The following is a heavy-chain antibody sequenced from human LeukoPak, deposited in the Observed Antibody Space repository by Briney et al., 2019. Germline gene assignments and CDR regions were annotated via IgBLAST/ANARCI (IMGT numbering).Heavy chain of an antibody. CDR2: INWNGGST. CDR1: GFTFSSYG. V-gene: IGHV3-20*04. J-gene: IGHJ3*02. D-gene: IGHD3-3*01. Sequence: GGSLRLSCAASGFTFSSYGMHWVRQAPGKGLEWVSGINWNGGSTGYADSVKGRFTISRDNAKNSLYLQMNSLRAEDTALYYCARDVPNYDFWSGYYMDGAFDIWGQGTMVTVSS. CDR3: ARDVPNYDFWSGYYMDGAFDI.